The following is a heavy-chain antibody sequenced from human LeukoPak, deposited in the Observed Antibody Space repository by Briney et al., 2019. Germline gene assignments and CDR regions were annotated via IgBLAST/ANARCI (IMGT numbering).Heavy chain of an antibody. V-gene: IGHV3-23*01. Sequence: PGGSLRLSCAASGFTFSSYAMSWVRQAPGKGLEWVSYISGSGGSTYYTDSVKGRFTISRDNSKNTLYLQMNSLRAEDTAVYYCAKDEGELLWFGEPLHAFDIWGQGTMVTVSS. D-gene: IGHD3-10*01. CDR1: GFTFSSYA. CDR2: ISGSGGST. CDR3: AKDEGELLWFGEPLHAFDI. J-gene: IGHJ3*02.